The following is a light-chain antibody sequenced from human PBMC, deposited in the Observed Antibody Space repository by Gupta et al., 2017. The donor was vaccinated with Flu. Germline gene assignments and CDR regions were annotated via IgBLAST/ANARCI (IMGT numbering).Light chain of an antibody. CDR2: KDT. V-gene: IGLV3-25*03. Sequence: LPNQYVYWFQQKPGQAPALLIYKDTERPSGIPQRFSASGSGTTVTLTISGVQPEDEADYYCQSADSTSTYYVFGAGTKVTV. CDR3: QSADSTSTYYV. CDR1: LPNQY. J-gene: IGLJ1*01.